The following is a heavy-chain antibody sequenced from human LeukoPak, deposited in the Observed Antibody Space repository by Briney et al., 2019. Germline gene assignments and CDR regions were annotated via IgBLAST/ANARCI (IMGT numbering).Heavy chain of an antibody. CDR3: ARENISEYLTWDY. CDR2: ISSSSSTI. D-gene: IGHD2/OR15-2a*01. Sequence: GGSLRLSCAASGFTFSSYSMNWARQAPGKGLEWVSYISSSSSTIYYADSVKGRFTISRDNAKNSLYLQMNSLRAEDTAVYYCARENISEYLTWDYWGQGTLVTVSS. V-gene: IGHV3-48*01. J-gene: IGHJ4*02. CDR1: GFTFSSYS.